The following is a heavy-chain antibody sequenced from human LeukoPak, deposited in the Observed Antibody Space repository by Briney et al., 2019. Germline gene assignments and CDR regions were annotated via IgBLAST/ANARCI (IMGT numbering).Heavy chain of an antibody. V-gene: IGHV3-7*01. D-gene: IGHD3-22*01. CDR2: IKQDGSEK. CDR3: ARDADSSGYYGGYYYYYGMDV. J-gene: IGHJ6*02. Sequence: GGSLRLSCAASGFTFSSYWMSWVRQAPGKGLEWVANIKQDGSEKYYVVSVKGRFTISRDNAKNSLYLQMNSLRAEDTAVYYCARDADSSGYYGGYYYYYGMDVWGQGTTVTVSS. CDR1: GFTFSSYW.